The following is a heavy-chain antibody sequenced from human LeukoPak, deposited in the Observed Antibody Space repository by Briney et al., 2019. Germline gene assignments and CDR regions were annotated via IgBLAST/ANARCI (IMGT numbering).Heavy chain of an antibody. CDR3: AKVVALARNDAFDI. D-gene: IGHD1-14*01. J-gene: IGHJ3*02. V-gene: IGHV3-23*01. Sequence: GGSLRLSCAASGFTFGSYAMSWVCQAPGKGLEWVSAISGSGGSTYYADSVKGRFTISGDNSKNTLYLQMNSLRAEDTAVYYCAKVVALARNDAFDIWGQGTMVTVSS. CDR2: ISGSGGST. CDR1: GFTFGSYA.